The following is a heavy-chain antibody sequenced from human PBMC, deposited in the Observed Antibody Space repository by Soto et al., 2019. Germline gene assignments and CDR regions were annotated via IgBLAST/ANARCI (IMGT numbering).Heavy chain of an antibody. D-gene: IGHD6-13*01. Sequence: SVKCYCKGAGGAFSSYAVSWGRQAPGQGLEWMGGIIPIFGTANYAQKFQGRVTITADESTSTAYMELSSLRSEDTAVYYCARVPAAAGTGKAFDIWGQGTMVTVSS. CDR1: GGAFSSYA. CDR3: ARVPAAAGTGKAFDI. V-gene: IGHV1-69*01. J-gene: IGHJ3*02. CDR2: IIPIFGTA.